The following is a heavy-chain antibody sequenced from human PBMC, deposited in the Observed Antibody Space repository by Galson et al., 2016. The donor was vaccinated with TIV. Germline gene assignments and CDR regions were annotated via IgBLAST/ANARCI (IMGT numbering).Heavy chain of an antibody. V-gene: IGHV3-21*01. CDR2: ISSYSSYRTYI. D-gene: IGHD5-24*01. CDR3: ARDEDGYSVFKY. CDR1: GFTFSSYT. Sequence: SLRLSCAASGFTFSSYTMNWVRQAPGKGLEWVSSISSYSSYRTYIYYADSVKGRFTISRDNAKNSLYLQMNSLRAEDTAVYYCARDEDGYSVFKYWGQGTLVTVSS. J-gene: IGHJ4*02.